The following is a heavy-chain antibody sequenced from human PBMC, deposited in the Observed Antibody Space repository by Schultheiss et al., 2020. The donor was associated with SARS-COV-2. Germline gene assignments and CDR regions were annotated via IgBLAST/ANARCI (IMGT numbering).Heavy chain of an antibody. CDR3: ARGAAGTKYYDRSPPDY. CDR1: GFTFSSYA. V-gene: IGHV3-48*02. J-gene: IGHJ4*02. D-gene: IGHD3-16*01. Sequence: GGSLRLSCAASGFTFSSYAMSWVRQAPGKGLEWVSYISSSSSTIYYADSVKGRFTISRDNAKNSLYLQMNSLRDEDTAVYYCARGAAGTKYYDRSPPDYWGQGTLVTVSS. CDR2: ISSSSSTI.